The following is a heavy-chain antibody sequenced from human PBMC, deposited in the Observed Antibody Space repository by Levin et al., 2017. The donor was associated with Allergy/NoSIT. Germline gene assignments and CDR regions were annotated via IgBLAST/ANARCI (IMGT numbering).Heavy chain of an antibody. CDR1: GGSISSSNW. J-gene: IGHJ3*02. Sequence: GSLRLSCAVSGGSISSSNWWSWVRQPPGKGLEWIGEIYHSGSTNYNPSLKSRVTISVDKSKNQFSLKLSSVTAADTAVYYCARDRSTSYTDAFDIWGQGTMVTVSS. CDR2: IYHSGST. V-gene: IGHV4-4*02. CDR3: ARDRSTSYTDAFDI. D-gene: IGHD2-2*01.